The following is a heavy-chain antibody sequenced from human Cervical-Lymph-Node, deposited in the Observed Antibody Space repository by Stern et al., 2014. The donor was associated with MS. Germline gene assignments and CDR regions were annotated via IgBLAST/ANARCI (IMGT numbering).Heavy chain of an antibody. Sequence: EVQLVESGGGLVQPGGPLRLSCAASGFTFRTHSMNWVRQAPGTGLEWVSYISSSSSPIKYEDSVKGRFTISRDNAKNSLYLQMNSLRDEDTAVYYCARDLKYYDFWSSYFVPYGMDVWGQGTTVTVSS. D-gene: IGHD3-3*01. V-gene: IGHV3-48*02. CDR2: ISSSSSPI. CDR1: GFTFRTHS. J-gene: IGHJ6*02. CDR3: ARDLKYYDFWSSYFVPYGMDV.